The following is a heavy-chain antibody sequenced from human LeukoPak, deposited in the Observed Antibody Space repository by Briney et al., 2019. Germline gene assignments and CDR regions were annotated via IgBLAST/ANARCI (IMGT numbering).Heavy chain of an antibody. CDR3: VKGGRRAFYYNSATYYFDS. J-gene: IGHJ4*01. D-gene: IGHD1-1*01. V-gene: IGHV3-9*01. CDR1: GFTFHDYG. Sequence: PGRSLRLSCATSGFTFHDYGMEWVRQPPGKGLGGVPGISWNSGRIGDADSVKGRFTISRDNAEKSLYLQMDTLTPDDTAFYFCVKGGRRAFYYNSATYYFDSWGHGTLVTVSS. CDR2: ISWNSGRI.